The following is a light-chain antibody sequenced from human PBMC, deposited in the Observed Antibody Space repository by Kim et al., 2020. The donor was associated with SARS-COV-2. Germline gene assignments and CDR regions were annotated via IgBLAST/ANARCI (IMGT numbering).Light chain of an antibody. V-gene: IGLV3-21*04. CDR3: QVWDSSSDHNYV. CDR2: YDS. J-gene: IGLJ1*01. Sequence: ELTQPPSVSVAPGKTARITCGGNNIGSKSVHWYQQKPGQAPVLVIYYDSDRPSGIPERFSGSNSGNTATLTISRVEAGDEADYYCQVWDSSSDHNYVFGTGTKVTVL. CDR1: NIGSKS.